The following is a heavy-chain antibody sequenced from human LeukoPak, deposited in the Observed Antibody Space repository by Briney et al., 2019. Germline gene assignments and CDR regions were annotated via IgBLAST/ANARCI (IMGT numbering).Heavy chain of an antibody. V-gene: IGHV4-4*07. Sequence: SETLSLNCTGYGVSISNYNWSWLRQPAGEKREWIGSIYCSGSTDYNPSLRSRVTMSVDTSKEQFSLKLSSVTAADTAVYHCARETKQLADYFDYWGQGILVTVSS. CDR1: GVSISNYN. D-gene: IGHD6-13*01. J-gene: IGHJ4*02. CDR3: ARETKQLADYFDY. CDR2: IYCSGST.